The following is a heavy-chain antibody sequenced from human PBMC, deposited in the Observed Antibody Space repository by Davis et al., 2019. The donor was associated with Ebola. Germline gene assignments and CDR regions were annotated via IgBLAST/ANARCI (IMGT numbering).Heavy chain of an antibody. CDR3: ARDFLRPDDAFDI. J-gene: IGHJ3*02. D-gene: IGHD4-17*01. CDR2: INSDGSST. V-gene: IGHV3-74*01. CDR1: GFTFSSYW. Sequence: GESLKISCAASGFTFSSYWMHWVRQAPGKGLVWVSRINSDGSSTSYADSVKGRFTISRDNSKNTLYLQMNSLRAEDTAVYYCARDFLRPDDAFDIWGQGTMVTVSS.